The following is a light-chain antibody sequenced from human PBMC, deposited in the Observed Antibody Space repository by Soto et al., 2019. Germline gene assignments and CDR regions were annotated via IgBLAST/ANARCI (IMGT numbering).Light chain of an antibody. Sequence: DIRMTQSPSSLLAFVGARATSPSQRSQAIRKFLNWYKQRPGKAPKLWIYDASNLETGVPSRFSGSGFGTDFTFTISSLQPEDIATYYCQQYDNLPLAFGGGTKVEIK. J-gene: IGKJ4*01. CDR2: DAS. CDR1: QAIRKF. V-gene: IGKV1-33*01. CDR3: QQYDNLPLA.